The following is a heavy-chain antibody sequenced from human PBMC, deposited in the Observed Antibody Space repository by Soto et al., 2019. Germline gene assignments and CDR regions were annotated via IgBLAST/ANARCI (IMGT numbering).Heavy chain of an antibody. CDR1: GYTFIDYA. J-gene: IGHJ5*02. D-gene: IGHD2-21*02. CDR2: INAGNGNT. Sequence: GASVKVSCKASGYTFIDYAIHWVRQAPGQRLEWMGWINAGNGNTKYSQKLQGRVTFTRDTSASTAYMELSSLRSEDTAVYYCARGQYCGIGDCYSGWFGPWGQGTLVTVSS. CDR3: ARGQYCGIGDCYSGWFGP. V-gene: IGHV1-3*01.